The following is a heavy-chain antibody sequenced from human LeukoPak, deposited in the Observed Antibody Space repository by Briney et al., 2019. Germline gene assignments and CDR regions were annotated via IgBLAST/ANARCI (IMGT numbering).Heavy chain of an antibody. D-gene: IGHD3-22*01. CDR1: GGSISSYY. CDR3: ARDAYYDSSGYYAYYYGMDV. J-gene: IGHJ6*02. V-gene: IGHV4-4*07. CDR2: IYTSGST. Sequence: PSETLSLTCTVSGGSISSYYWGWIRQPAGKGLEWIGRIYTSGSTNYNPSLKSRVTMSVDTSKNQFSLKLSSVTAADTAVYYCARDAYYDSSGYYAYYYGMDVWGQGTTVTVSS.